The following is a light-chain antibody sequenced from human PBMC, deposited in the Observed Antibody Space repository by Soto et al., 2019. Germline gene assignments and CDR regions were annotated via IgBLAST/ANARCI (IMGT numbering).Light chain of an antibody. CDR1: QDISNY. CDR3: QQYDNLPPFT. V-gene: IGKV1-33*01. Sequence: DIQMTQSPSSLSASVGDRVTITCQASQDISNYLNWYQQKPGKAPKLLIYDASNLETGVPSRFSGSGSGIDFTFTISSLQPEDIATYYCQQYDNLPPFTFGGGTKVEIK. CDR2: DAS. J-gene: IGKJ4*01.